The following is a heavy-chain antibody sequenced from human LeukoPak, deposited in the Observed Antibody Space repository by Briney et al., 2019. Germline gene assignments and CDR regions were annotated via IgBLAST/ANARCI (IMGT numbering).Heavy chain of an antibody. V-gene: IGHV3-30*04. D-gene: IGHD3-10*01. CDR1: GFTFSTYA. Sequence: GRSLRLSCAASGFTFSTYAMRWVRQAPGKGLEWVTVISNDGSDEDYADSVKGRFTVSRDNPKDTLYLQMNSLRIEDTAVYYCAKDALYGSGTYFDYWGQGTLVTVSS. CDR3: AKDALYGSGTYFDY. CDR2: ISNDGSDE. J-gene: IGHJ4*02.